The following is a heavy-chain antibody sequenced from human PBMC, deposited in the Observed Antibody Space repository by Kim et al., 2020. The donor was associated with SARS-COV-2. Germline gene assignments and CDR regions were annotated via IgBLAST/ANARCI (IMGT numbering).Heavy chain of an antibody. CDR1: GFTFSSYA. Sequence: GGSLRLSCAASGFTFSSYAMSWVRQAPGKGLEWVSAISGSGGSTYYADSVKGRFTISRDNSKNTLYLQMNSLRAEDTAVYYCAKATRHSSSWYGFTNEDQHYYFDYWGQGTLVTVSS. CDR3: AKATRHSSSWYGFTNEDQHYYFDY. V-gene: IGHV3-23*01. J-gene: IGHJ4*02. CDR2: ISGSGGST. D-gene: IGHD6-13*01.